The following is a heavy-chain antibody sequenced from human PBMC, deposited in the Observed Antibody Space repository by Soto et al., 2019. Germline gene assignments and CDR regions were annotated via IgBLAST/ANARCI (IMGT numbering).Heavy chain of an antibody. V-gene: IGHV3-21*01. D-gene: IGHD3-10*01. CDR1: GFTFSSYN. CDR2: ISTSSSYI. J-gene: IGHJ4*02. Sequence: EVQLVESGGGLVKPGGSLRLSCAASGFTFSSYNMNWVRQAPGKGLEWVSSISTSSSYIYYADSVKGRFTISRDNAKNSLYLQMNSLRAEDTAVYYCARCLVSAYGSGGYDALDYWGQGTLVTVSS. CDR3: ARCLVSAYGSGGYDALDY.